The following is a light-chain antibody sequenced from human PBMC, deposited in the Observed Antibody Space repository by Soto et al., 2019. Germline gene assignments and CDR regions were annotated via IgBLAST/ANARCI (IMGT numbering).Light chain of an antibody. J-gene: IGKJ2*01. CDR1: QSVNSY. V-gene: IGKV3-11*01. CDR2: EGS. Sequence: EIVLTQSPATLSLSPGERATLSCRASQSVNSYLAWYQQKPGQAPRLLISEGSRRATGIPARFSGSGSGTDFTLTISSLEPEDFAVYYCQQRSSWPETFGQGTKVEI. CDR3: QQRSSWPET.